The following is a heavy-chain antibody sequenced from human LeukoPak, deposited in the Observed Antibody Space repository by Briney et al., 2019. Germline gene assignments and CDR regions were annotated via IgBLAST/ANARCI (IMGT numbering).Heavy chain of an antibody. D-gene: IGHD6-19*01. J-gene: IGHJ4*02. CDR1: GFTFSSYA. V-gene: IGHV3-48*04. CDR2: ISSSSSTI. CDR3: ARDSSGFDY. Sequence: QPGGSLRLSCAASGFTFSSYAMSWVRQAPGKGLEWVSYISSSSSTIHYADSVRGRFTISRDDAKNSLYLQMNSLRAEDTAMYYCARDSSGFDYWGQGTLVTVSP.